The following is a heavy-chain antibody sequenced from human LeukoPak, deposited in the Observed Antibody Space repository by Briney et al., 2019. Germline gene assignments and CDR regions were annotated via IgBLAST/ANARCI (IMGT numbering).Heavy chain of an antibody. CDR1: GYTFTGYY. Sequence: ASVKVSCKASGYTFTGYYMHWVRQAPGQGLEWMGIINPSGHITNYAQKFQGRLTVTRDTPTSTVYMELSSLRSDDTAVYYCAGGDFVAERGWSCDRWGEGTLLTV. CDR3: AGGDFVAERGWSCDR. D-gene: IGHD2-21*01. J-gene: IGHJ5*02. V-gene: IGHV1-46*01. CDR2: INPSGHIT.